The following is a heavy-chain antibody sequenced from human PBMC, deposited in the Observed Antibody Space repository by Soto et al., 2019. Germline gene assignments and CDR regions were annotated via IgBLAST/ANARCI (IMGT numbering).Heavy chain of an antibody. CDR1: GGSFSGYY. Sequence: PSETLSVTCVVYGGSFSGYYWSWIRQPPGKGLEWIGEINHSGSTNYNPSLKSRVTISVDTSKNQFSLKLSSVTAADTAVYYCARVGAEYSSSGDPNYGMDVWGQGTTVTVSS. D-gene: IGHD6-6*01. CDR3: ARVGAEYSSSGDPNYGMDV. J-gene: IGHJ6*02. CDR2: INHSGST. V-gene: IGHV4-34*01.